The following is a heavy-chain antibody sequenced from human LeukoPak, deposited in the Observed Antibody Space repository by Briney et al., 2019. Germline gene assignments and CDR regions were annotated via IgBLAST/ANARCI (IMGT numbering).Heavy chain of an antibody. D-gene: IGHD3/OR15-3a*01. CDR1: GFTGSNKY. CDR3: ARGAKEASWTRSFDP. CDR2: IYSGGST. Sequence: SGASLSLNCAASGFTGSNKYMSWVRQAPVKGLERVSVIYSGGSTYYADSVKGRFTISRDNSKNTLYLQMNSLRAEDTAVYYCARGAKEASWTRSFDPWGQGTLVIVSS. J-gene: IGHJ5*02. V-gene: IGHV3-53*01.